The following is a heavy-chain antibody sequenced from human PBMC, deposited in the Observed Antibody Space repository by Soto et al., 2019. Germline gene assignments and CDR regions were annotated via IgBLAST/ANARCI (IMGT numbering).Heavy chain of an antibody. D-gene: IGHD5-18*01. CDR1: GYTFTGYY. CDR2: INPNSGGT. CDR3: ASDRRDTAMVRGHYYYYGMDV. J-gene: IGHJ6*02. Sequence: SVKVSCKASGYTFTGYYMHWVRQAPGQGLEWMGWINPNSGGTNYAQKFQGWVTMTRDTSISTAYMELSRLRSDDTAVYYCASDRRDTAMVRGHYYYYGMDVWGQGTTVTVSS. V-gene: IGHV1-2*04.